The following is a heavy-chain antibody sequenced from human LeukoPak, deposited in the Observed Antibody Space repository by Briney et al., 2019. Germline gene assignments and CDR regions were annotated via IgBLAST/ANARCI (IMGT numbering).Heavy chain of an antibody. V-gene: IGHV3-30-3*01. CDR1: GFTFSSYA. CDR2: ISYDGSNK. CDR3: ASSRGITGRVWYYGMDV. J-gene: IGHJ6*02. Sequence: GGSLRLSCAASGFTFSSYAMHWVRQAPGKGLEWVAVISYDGSNKYYADSVKGRFTISRDNSKNTLYLQMNSLRAEDTAVYYCASSRGITGRVWYYGMDVWGQGTTVTVSS. D-gene: IGHD1-20*01.